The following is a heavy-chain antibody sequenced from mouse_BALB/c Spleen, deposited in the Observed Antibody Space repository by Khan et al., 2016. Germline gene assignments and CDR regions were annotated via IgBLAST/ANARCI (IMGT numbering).Heavy chain of an antibody. D-gene: IGHD1-1*01. Sequence: EVELVESGPSLVKPSQTLSLTCSVTGDSITSGYWNWIRKFPGNKLEYMGYISYSGNTYYNPSLISRISITRDTSKNQYYLQLNSVTTEDTATYYCASYLYYYGSTYETMDYWGQGTSVTVSS. CDR3: ASYLYYYGSTYETMDY. V-gene: IGHV3-8*02. J-gene: IGHJ4*01. CDR2: ISYSGNT. CDR1: GDSITSGY.